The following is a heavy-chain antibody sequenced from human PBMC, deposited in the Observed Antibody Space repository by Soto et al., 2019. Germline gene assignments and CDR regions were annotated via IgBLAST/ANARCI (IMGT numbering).Heavy chain of an antibody. CDR3: AKGKTVVTPVDY. V-gene: IGHV3-23*01. CDR2: ISGSGGST. CDR1: GFTFSSYA. Sequence: EVQLLESGGGLVQPGGSLRLSCAASGFTFSSYAMSWVRQAPGKGLEWVSAISGSGGSTYYADSVKGRFTISRDNSKNTLYLQINSLRGEETAVYYCAKGKTVVTPVDYWGQGTLVTVSA. J-gene: IGHJ4*02. D-gene: IGHD2-21*02.